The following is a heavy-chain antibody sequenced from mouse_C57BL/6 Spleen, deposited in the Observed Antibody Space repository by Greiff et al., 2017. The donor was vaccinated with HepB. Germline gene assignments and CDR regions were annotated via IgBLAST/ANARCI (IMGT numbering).Heavy chain of an antibody. Sequence: VKLQESGAELVRPGTSVKMSCKASGYTFTNYWIGWAKQRPGHGLEWIGDIYPGGGYTNYNEKFKGKATLTADKSSSTAYMQFSSLTSEDSAIYYCARGGYDYDGYFDYWGQGTTLTVSS. CDR3: ARGGYDYDGYFDY. J-gene: IGHJ2*01. V-gene: IGHV1-63*01. CDR2: IYPGGGYT. CDR1: GYTFTNYW. D-gene: IGHD2-4*01.